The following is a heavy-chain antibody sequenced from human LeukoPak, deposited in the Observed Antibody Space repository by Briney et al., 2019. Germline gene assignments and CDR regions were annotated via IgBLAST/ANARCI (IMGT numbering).Heavy chain of an antibody. D-gene: IGHD3-9*01. V-gene: IGHV4-39*07. CDR1: GGSISSSSYY. CDR3: ARDGPVLRYSFDI. J-gene: IGHJ3*02. Sequence: SETLSLTCTVSGGSISSSSYYWGWIRQPPGKGLEWIGSIYYSGSTYYNPSLKSRVTISVDTSKNQFSLKLSSVTAADTAVYYCARDGPVLRYSFDIWGQGTMVTVSS. CDR2: IYYSGST.